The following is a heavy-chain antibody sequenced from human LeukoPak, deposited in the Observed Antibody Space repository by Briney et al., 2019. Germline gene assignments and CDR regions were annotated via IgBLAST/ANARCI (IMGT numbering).Heavy chain of an antibody. CDR2: IYYSGST. CDR3: ARVGGGPWGSEFDY. Sequence: SETLSLTCTVSGGSISSSSYYWGWIRQPPGKGLEWIGSIYYSGSTFYNPSLKSRVTISVDTSKNQFSLKLSSVTAADTAVYYCARVGGGPWGSEFDYWGQGTLVTVSS. V-gene: IGHV4-39*07. J-gene: IGHJ4*02. D-gene: IGHD7-27*01. CDR1: GGSISSSSYY.